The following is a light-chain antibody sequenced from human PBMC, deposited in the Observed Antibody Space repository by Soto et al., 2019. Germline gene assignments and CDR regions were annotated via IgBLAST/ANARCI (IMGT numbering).Light chain of an antibody. CDR1: QDITHY. CDR2: DAS. J-gene: IGKJ3*01. Sequence: DIQMTQSPSSLSASVGDRVTITCQASQDITHYLNWYQHKPGKAPKLLIYDASNLETGVPSRFSGRGSGTDFTFTISSLQPEDIATYYCQQYDNLPFTFGPGTEVDVK. CDR3: QQYDNLPFT. V-gene: IGKV1-33*01.